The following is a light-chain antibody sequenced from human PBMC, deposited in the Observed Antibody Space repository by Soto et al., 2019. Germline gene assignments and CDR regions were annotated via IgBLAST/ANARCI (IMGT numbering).Light chain of an antibody. J-gene: IGKJ2*01. CDR2: GAS. Sequence: EIVMTQSPATLSVSPGERATLSCRASRSVSSKLAWYQQKPGQAPRLLMYGASTRATGIPARFSGSGSGTEFTLTISSLQSEDFAVYYCQQYNNWPPYTFGQGTKLEIK. V-gene: IGKV3-15*01. CDR1: RSVSSK. CDR3: QQYNNWPPYT.